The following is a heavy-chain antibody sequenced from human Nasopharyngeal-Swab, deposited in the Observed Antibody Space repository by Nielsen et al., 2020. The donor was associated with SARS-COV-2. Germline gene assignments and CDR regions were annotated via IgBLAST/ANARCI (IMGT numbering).Heavy chain of an antibody. J-gene: IGHJ5*02. CDR2: INHSGST. D-gene: IGHD2-15*01. V-gene: IGHV4-34*01. CDR1: GGSFSGYY. CDR3: ARGLLVVVAATSWFDP. Sequence: SEILSLTCAVYGGSFSGYYWSWIRQPPGKGLEWIGEINHSGSTNYNPSLKSRVTISVDTSKNQFSLKLSSVTAADTAVYYCARGLLVVVAATSWFDPWGQGTLVTVSS.